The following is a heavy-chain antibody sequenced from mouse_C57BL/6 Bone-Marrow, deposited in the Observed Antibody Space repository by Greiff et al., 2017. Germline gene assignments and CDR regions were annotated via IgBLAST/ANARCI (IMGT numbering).Heavy chain of an antibody. D-gene: IGHD2-4*01. CDR3: ARERAYDYDRGYYAIDY. Sequence: QVQLQQSGAELVRPGTSVKMSCKASGYTFTNYWIGWAKQRPGHGLEWIGDIYPGGGYTNYNEKFKGKATLTADKSSSTAYMQFSSLTSEDSAIYYGARERAYDYDRGYYAIDYWGQGTSVTVAS. CDR2: IYPGGGYT. CDR1: GYTFTNYW. J-gene: IGHJ4*01. V-gene: IGHV1-63*01.